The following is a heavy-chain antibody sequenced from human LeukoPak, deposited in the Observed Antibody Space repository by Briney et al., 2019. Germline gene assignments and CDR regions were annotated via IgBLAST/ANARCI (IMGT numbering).Heavy chain of an antibody. CDR2: IYYSGST. V-gene: IGHV4-39*07. J-gene: IGHJ4*02. CDR3: ARERGSGWYEGYFDY. D-gene: IGHD6-19*01. CDR1: GGSISSSNYY. Sequence: SETLSLTCTVSGGSISSSNYYWGWIRQPPGKGLEWIGSIYYSGSTYYNPSLKSRVAISVDTSKNQFSLKLSSVTAADTAVYYCARERGSGWYEGYFDYWGQGTLVTVSS.